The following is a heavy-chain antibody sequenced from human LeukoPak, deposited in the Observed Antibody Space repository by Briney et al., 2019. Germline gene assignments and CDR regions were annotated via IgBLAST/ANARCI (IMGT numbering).Heavy chain of an antibody. Sequence: ASVKVSCKASGYTFTGYYMHWVRQAPGQGLEWMGWINPNSGGTYYAQKLQGRVTMTRDTSISTAYMELSRLRSDDTAVYYCAREFATGTDTGFNWFDPWGQGTLVTVSS. CDR3: AREFATGTDTGFNWFDP. D-gene: IGHD1-1*01. V-gene: IGHV1-2*02. CDR1: GYTFTGYY. CDR2: INPNSGGT. J-gene: IGHJ5*02.